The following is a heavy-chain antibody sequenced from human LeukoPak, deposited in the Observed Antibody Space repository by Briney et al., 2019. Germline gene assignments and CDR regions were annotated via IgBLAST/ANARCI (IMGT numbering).Heavy chain of an antibody. CDR3: ARDRSSGWYEYYFDY. CDR2: IYTSGST. J-gene: IGHJ4*02. Sequence: SETLSLTCTVSGGSISGYYWSWIRQPAGKGLEWIGRIYTSGSTNYNPSLKSRVTMSVDTSKNQFSLKLSSVTAADTAVYYCARDRSSGWYEYYFDYWGQGTLVTVSS. CDR1: GGSISGYY. D-gene: IGHD6-19*01. V-gene: IGHV4-4*07.